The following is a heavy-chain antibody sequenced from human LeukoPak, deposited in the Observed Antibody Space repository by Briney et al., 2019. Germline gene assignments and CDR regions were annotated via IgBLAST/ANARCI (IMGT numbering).Heavy chain of an antibody. J-gene: IGHJ4*02. D-gene: IGHD4-23*01. Sequence: PGGSLSLSCAASRFTFSTYGMHWVRQAPGKGLEWVAFIRSDGSTKYYADSVKGRFTISRDNSKNTLDLQMSSLRAEDTAVYYCAKDLPTPYFDYWGLGTLVTVSS. V-gene: IGHV3-30*02. CDR3: AKDLPTPYFDY. CDR1: RFTFSTYG. CDR2: IRSDGSTK.